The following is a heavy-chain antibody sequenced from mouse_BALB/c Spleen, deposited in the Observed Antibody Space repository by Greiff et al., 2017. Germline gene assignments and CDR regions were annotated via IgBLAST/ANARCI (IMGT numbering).Heavy chain of an antibody. Sequence: EVMLVESGGGLVKPGGSLKLSCAASGFAFSSYDMSWVRQTPEKRLEWVAYISSGGGSTYYPDTVKGRFTISRDNAKNTLYLQMSSLKSEDTAMYYCARQNYDYDEFAYWGQGTLVTVSA. V-gene: IGHV5-12-1*01. CDR1: GFAFSSYD. CDR2: ISSGGGST. D-gene: IGHD2-4*01. CDR3: ARQNYDYDEFAY. J-gene: IGHJ3*01.